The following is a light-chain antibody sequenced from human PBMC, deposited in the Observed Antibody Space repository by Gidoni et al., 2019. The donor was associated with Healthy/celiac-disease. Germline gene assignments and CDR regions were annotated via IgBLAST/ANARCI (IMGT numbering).Light chain of an antibody. CDR2: LGS. CDR1: QSLLHSNGYHY. CDR3: MQALQTIFT. J-gene: IGKJ3*01. V-gene: IGKV2-28*01. Sequence: DIVMTQSPLSLPVTPGEPASISCRSSQSLLHSNGYHYLDWYMQKPGQSAQLLIDLGSNRASGVPDRGRGSGSGTDFTLKISRVEAEDVGVYYCMQALQTIFTFGPGTKVEIK.